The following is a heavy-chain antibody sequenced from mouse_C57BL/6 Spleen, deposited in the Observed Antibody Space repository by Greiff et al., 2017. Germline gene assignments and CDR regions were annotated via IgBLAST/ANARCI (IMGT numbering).Heavy chain of an antibody. V-gene: IGHV5-6*01. CDR1: GFTFSSYG. Sequence: EVQLVESGGDLVKPGGSLKLSCAASGFTFSSYGMSWVRQTPDKRLEWVATISSGGSYTYYPDSVKGRFTISRDTAKNTLYLQMSSLKSEDTAMYYCASPIYDGYVFDYWGQGTTLTVSS. D-gene: IGHD2-3*01. CDR2: ISSGGSYT. CDR3: ASPIYDGYVFDY. J-gene: IGHJ2*01.